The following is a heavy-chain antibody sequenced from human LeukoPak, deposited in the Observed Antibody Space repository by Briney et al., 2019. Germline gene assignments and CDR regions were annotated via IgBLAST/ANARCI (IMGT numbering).Heavy chain of an antibody. V-gene: IGHV4-59*08. CDR3: ARHYTSGWDLDY. D-gene: IGHD6-19*01. CDR1: GGSISSYY. J-gene: IGHJ4*02. Sequence: SETLSLTCTVSGGSISSYYWSWIRQPPGKGLEWIGYIFHDGSTSYSPFLKSRVTVSIDTSKNQISLKLTSVTAADTAVYYCARHYTSGWDLDYWGQGTPVTVSS. CDR2: IFHDGST.